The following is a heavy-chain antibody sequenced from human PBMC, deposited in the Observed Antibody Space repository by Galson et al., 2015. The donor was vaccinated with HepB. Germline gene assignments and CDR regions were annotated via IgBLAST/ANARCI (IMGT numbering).Heavy chain of an antibody. Sequence: SLRLSCAASEFTFSDYYMSWIRQAPGKGLEWISIISNDGAYTNYADSVKGRFTISRDNAKNSLFLQMNSLRAEDTAIYYCARDRGDYGDGNWFDPRGQGTLVSVSS. D-gene: IGHD4-17*01. CDR1: EFTFSDYY. CDR3: ARDRGDYGDGNWFDP. CDR2: ISNDGAYT. V-gene: IGHV3-11*06. J-gene: IGHJ5*02.